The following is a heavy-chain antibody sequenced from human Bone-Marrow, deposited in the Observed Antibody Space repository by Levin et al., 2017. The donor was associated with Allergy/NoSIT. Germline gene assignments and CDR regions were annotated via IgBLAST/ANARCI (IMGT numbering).Heavy chain of an antibody. CDR2: VGITSTNT. CDR1: GFTFSTYA. J-gene: IGHJ4*02. V-gene: IGHV3-23*01. Sequence: GGSLRLSCTTSGFTFSTYAMSWVRQAPGKGLEWVSSVGITSTNTYYADSVKGRFTISRDNSENTLYLQMNSLRAEDTAIYYCAKARRSGWPDFWGQGTLVTVSS. CDR3: AKARRSGWPDF. D-gene: IGHD6-19*01.